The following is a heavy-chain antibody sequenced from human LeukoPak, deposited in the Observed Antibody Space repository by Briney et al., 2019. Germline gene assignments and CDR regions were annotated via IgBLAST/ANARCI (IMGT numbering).Heavy chain of an antibody. CDR3: ARAQYYYDSSGSGFDY. CDR2: INPNSGGT. J-gene: IGHJ4*02. V-gene: IGHV1-2*02. CDR1: GYTFTGYY. D-gene: IGHD3-22*01. Sequence: ASVKVSCKASGYTFTGYYMHWVRQAPGQGLEWMGWINPNSGGTNYAQKFQGRVTMTRDTSISTAYMALSRLRSDDTAVYYCARAQYYYDSSGSGFDYWGQGTLVTVSS.